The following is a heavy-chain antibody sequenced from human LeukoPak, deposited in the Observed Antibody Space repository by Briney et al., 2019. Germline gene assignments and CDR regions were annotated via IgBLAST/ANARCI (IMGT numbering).Heavy chain of an antibody. J-gene: IGHJ3*02. CDR2: IRSKAYGGTT. V-gene: IGHV3-49*04. D-gene: IGHD3-22*01. CDR3: TRDRTPYYYDSSGYLAPDAFDI. Sequence: PGGSLRLSCTASGFTFGDYAMSWVRQAPGKGLEWVGFIRSKAYGGTTEYAASVKGRFTISRDDSKSIAYLQMNSLKTEDTAVYYCTRDRTPYYYDSSGYLAPDAFDIWGQGTMVTVPS. CDR1: GFTFGDYA.